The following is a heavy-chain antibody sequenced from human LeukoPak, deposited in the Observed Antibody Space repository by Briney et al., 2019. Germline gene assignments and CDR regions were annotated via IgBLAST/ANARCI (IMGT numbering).Heavy chain of an antibody. CDR3: ARDRDYGDYEGGDY. D-gene: IGHD4-17*01. J-gene: IGHJ4*02. CDR1: GFTFSSYE. CDR2: ISSSGSTI. Sequence: SGGSLRLSCAASGFTFSSYEMNWVRQAPGKGLEWVSYISSSGSTIDYADSVKGRLTISRDNAKHSLYLQMNSLRAEDTAVYYCARDRDYGDYEGGDYWGQGTLVTVSS. V-gene: IGHV3-48*03.